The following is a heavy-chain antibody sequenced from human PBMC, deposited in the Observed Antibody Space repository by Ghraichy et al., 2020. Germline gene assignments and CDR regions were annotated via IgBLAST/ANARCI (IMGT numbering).Heavy chain of an antibody. Sequence: GGSLRLSCAASGFTVSSNYMSWVRQAPGKGLEWVSVIYSGGSTYYADSVKGRFTISRDNSKNTLYLQMNSLRAEDTAVYYCARDYGDYLGYYGMDVWGQGTTVTVSS. CDR3: ARDYGDYLGYYGMDV. V-gene: IGHV3-66*02. D-gene: IGHD4-17*01. CDR2: IYSGGST. J-gene: IGHJ6*02. CDR1: GFTVSSNY.